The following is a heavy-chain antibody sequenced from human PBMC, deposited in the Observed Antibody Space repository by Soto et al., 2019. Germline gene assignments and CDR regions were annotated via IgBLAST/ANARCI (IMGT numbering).Heavy chain of an antibody. Sequence: LTCAVTICSWSRRSIYGGWSGQPPEKGLESIGSIHYSGRTYYNPSLKSRVTMSVDTSKNQFSLNLTSVTAADTSVYYCARQSTGYSVVGDDWSQGTLVA. CDR3: ARQSTGYSVVGDD. CDR1: ICSWSRRSIY. V-gene: IGHV4-39*01. D-gene: IGHD5-18*01. CDR2: IHYSGRT. J-gene: IGHJ4*02.